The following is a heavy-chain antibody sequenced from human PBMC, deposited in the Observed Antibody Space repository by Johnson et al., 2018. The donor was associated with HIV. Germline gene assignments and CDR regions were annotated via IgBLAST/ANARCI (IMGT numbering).Heavy chain of an antibody. Sequence: QVQLVESGGGVVQPGGSLRLSCVASGFTFSSYGMHWVRQAPGKGLEWVAFIRYDGSNKYYVDSVKGRFTISRDNAEHSLYLQMNSLRVEDTAVYYCARGGRSFDSWGQGTVVTVSS. J-gene: IGHJ3*02. V-gene: IGHV3-30*02. CDR1: GFTFSSYG. CDR3: ARGGRSFDS. CDR2: IRYDGSNK.